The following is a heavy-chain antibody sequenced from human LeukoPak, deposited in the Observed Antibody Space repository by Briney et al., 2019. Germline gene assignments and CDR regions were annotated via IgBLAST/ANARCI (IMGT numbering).Heavy chain of an antibody. V-gene: IGHV4-59*12. CDR1: GGSISSYY. J-gene: IGHJ4*02. Sequence: PSETLSLTCTVSGGSISSYYWSWIRQPPGKGLEWIGSIYYSGSTYYNPSLKSRVTISVDTSKNQFSLKMNSVTAADTAVYYCARDLEFWGQGTLVTVSS. CDR3: ARDLEF. D-gene: IGHD3-3*01. CDR2: IYYSGST.